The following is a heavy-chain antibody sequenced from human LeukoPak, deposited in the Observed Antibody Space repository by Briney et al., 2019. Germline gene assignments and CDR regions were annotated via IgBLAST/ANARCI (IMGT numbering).Heavy chain of an antibody. Sequence: AASLRLSCAASGFTFSSYAMSWVRQAPGKGLEWVAAITGSGGSTYYADSVKGRFTISRDNSKNTLYLQMNSLRAEDTAVYYCAKNWDTYYYDSSDYSQREDYWGQGTLVTVSS. CDR2: ITGSGGST. CDR3: AKNWDTYYYDSSDYSQREDY. CDR1: GFTFSSYA. D-gene: IGHD3-22*01. V-gene: IGHV3-23*01. J-gene: IGHJ4*02.